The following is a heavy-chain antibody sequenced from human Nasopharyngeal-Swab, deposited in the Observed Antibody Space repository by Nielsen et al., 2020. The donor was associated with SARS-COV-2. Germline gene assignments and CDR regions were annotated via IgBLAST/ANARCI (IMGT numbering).Heavy chain of an antibody. J-gene: IGHJ5*02. CDR3: ARGGSSLGANLEDP. D-gene: IGHD3-10*01. V-gene: IGHV1-8*01. CDR2: MSPNSGNT. Sequence: ASVKVSCKASGYTFINHDINWVRQSTGQGFEWMGWMSPNSGNTGYAQKFQGRVTMTRNTSTSTAYLELSSLRSEDTAVYYCARGGSSLGANLEDPWGQGTLVIFSS. CDR1: GYTFINHD.